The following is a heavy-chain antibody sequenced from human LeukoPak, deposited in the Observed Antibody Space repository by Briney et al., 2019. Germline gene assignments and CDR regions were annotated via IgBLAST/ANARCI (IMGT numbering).Heavy chain of an antibody. Sequence: GASVKVSCKASGYTFTSYYMHWVRQAPGQGLEWMGIINPSGGSTSYAQKLQGRVTMTTDTSTSTAYMELRSLRSDDTAVYYCAREKPGAVAGPYYFDYWGQGTLVTVSS. CDR3: AREKPGAVAGPYYFDY. D-gene: IGHD6-19*01. J-gene: IGHJ4*02. CDR2: INPSGGST. CDR1: GYTFTSYY. V-gene: IGHV1-46*01.